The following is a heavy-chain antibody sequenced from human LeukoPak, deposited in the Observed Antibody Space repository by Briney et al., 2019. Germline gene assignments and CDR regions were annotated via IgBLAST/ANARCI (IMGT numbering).Heavy chain of an antibody. CDR2: IKQDGSEK. J-gene: IGHJ6*02. CDR1: GFTFSSYW. D-gene: IGHD2-15*01. Sequence: GGSLRLSCAASGFTFSSYWMSWVRQAPGKGLEWVASIKQDGSEKYYVDSVKGRFTISRDNAKNSLYLQMNSLRAEDTAVYYCARDTIERGYCSGGSCPNVYYYYYGMDVWGQGTTVTVSS. CDR3: ARDTIERGYCSGGSCPNVYYYYYGMDV. V-gene: IGHV3-7*01.